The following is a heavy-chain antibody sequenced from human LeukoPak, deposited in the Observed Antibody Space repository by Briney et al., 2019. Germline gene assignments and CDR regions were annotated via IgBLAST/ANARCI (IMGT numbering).Heavy chain of an antibody. D-gene: IGHD1-26*01. V-gene: IGHV4-30-2*01. CDR1: GGSISSGGYY. CDR3: ARGRDLLPYRYYDY. CDR2: IYHSGST. Sequence: PSEALSLTCTVSGGSISSGGYYWSRIRQPPGKGLEWIGYIYHSGSTYYNPSLKSRVTISVDRSKNQFSLKLSSVTAADTAVYYCARGRDLLPYRYYDYWGQGTLVTVST. J-gene: IGHJ4*02.